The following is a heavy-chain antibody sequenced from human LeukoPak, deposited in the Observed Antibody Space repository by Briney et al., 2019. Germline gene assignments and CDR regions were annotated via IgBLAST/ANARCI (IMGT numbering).Heavy chain of an antibody. J-gene: IGHJ4*02. CDR1: GFTYSSYF. CDR3: ARALTGIPYYFDY. V-gene: IGHV3-21*01. D-gene: IGHD1-20*01. CDR2: ITTSSSDV. Sequence: GGSLRLSCAASGFTYSSYFMNWVRQAPGKGLEWVSSITTSSSDVYYADSVRGRFTISRDNAKNSLFLQMNGLRAEDTAVYYCARALTGIPYYFDYWGQGSLVTVSS.